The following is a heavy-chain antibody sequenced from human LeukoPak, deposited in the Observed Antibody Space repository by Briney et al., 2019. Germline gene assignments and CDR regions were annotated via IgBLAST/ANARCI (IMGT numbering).Heavy chain of an antibody. CDR1: GYTFSSYG. J-gene: IGHJ4*02. V-gene: IGHV1-18*01. Sequence: ASVKVSCKGSGYTFSSYGISWVRQAPGQGLEWMGWISTYNSNTNYAQKLQGRVTMTTDTSTSTAYMELRSLRSDDTAVYYCARVDEDGFDYWGQGTLVTVSS. CDR2: ISTYNSNT. CDR3: ARVDEDGFDY.